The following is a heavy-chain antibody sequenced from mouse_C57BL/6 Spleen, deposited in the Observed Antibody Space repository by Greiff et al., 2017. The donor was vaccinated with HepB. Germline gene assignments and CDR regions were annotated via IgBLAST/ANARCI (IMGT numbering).Heavy chain of an antibody. V-gene: IGHV1-76*01. CDR3: AREGYYGSSYFDY. CDR1: GYTFTDYY. J-gene: IGHJ2*01. Sequence: QVQLKESGAELVRPGASVKLSCKASGYTFTDYYINWVKQRPGQGLEWIARIYPGSGNTYYNEKFKGKATLTAEKSSSTAYMQLSSLTSEDSAVYVCAREGYYGSSYFDYWGQGTTLTVSS. D-gene: IGHD1-1*01. CDR2: IYPGSGNT.